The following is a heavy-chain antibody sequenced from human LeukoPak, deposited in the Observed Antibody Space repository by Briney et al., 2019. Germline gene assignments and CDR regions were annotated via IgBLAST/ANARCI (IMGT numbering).Heavy chain of an antibody. J-gene: IGHJ4*02. Sequence: ASVKVSCKASGYTFTSYYIHWVRQAPGQGLEWMGIISPGGGRTSYAQKFQGRVTMTRDMSTSTVYMELSSLRSEDTAVYYCATRIYGQYYFDYWGQGTLVTVSS. V-gene: IGHV1-46*01. CDR1: GYTFTSYY. CDR2: ISPGGGRT. D-gene: IGHD4-17*01. CDR3: ATRIYGQYYFDY.